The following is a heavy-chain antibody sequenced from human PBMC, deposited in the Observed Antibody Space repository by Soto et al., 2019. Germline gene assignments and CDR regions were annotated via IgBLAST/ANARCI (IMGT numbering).Heavy chain of an antibody. Sequence: ASVKVSCKVSGYTLTELSMHWVRQAPGKGLEWMGGFDPEDGETIYAQKFQGRVTMTEDTSTDTAYMELSSLRSEDTAVYYCATDQWVSHYYSIGMDVWGQGTTVTVSS. V-gene: IGHV1-24*01. J-gene: IGHJ6*02. CDR3: ATDQWVSHYYSIGMDV. CDR1: GYTLTELS. D-gene: IGHD1-26*01. CDR2: FDPEDGET.